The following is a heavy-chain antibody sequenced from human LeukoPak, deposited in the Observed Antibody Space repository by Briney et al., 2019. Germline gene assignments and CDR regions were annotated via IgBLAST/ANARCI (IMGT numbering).Heavy chain of an antibody. V-gene: IGHV4-59*01. J-gene: IGHJ4*02. CDR2: IDHSGTT. CDR3: ARLKATVSIHAYFDS. CDR1: GDSFSSYY. Sequence: SETLSLTCTVSGDSFSSYYWTWIRQPPGKGLEWIGYIDHSGTTNYNPSLKSRVSISSDTSKNQFSLELSSVTAADTAVYYCARLKATVSIHAYFDSWGQGTLVTVSS. D-gene: IGHD4-17*01.